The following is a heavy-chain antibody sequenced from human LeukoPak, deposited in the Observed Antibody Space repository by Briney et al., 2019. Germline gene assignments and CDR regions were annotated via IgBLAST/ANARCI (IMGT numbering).Heavy chain of an antibody. V-gene: IGHV4-4*07. Sequence: SETLSLTCNVSGGSISSYYWSWLRQPAGKGLEWIGRIYTSGSANYNPSLKSRVTMSVDTSKSQFSLKLSSVTAADTAVYYCARDRSLVPAANYWYFDLWGRGTLVTVSS. J-gene: IGHJ2*01. D-gene: IGHD2-2*01. CDR1: GGSISSYY. CDR2: IYTSGSA. CDR3: ARDRSLVPAANYWYFDL.